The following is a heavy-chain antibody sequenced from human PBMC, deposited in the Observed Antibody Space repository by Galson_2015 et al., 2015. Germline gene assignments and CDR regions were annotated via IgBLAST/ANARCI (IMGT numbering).Heavy chain of an antibody. CDR2: IYHSGST. CDR1: GGSISSSNW. D-gene: IGHD2-15*01. CDR3: AREKPRGDIVVVVAVDAFDI. V-gene: IGHV4-4*02. Sequence: ETLSLTCAVSGGSISSSNWWSWVRQPPGKGLEWIGEIYHSGSTNYNPSLKSRVTISVDKSKNQFSLKLSSVTAADTAVYYCAREKPRGDIVVVVAVDAFDIWGQGTMVTVSS. J-gene: IGHJ3*02.